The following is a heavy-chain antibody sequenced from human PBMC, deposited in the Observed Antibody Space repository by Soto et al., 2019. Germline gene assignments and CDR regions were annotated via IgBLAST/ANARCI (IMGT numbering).Heavy chain of an antibody. J-gene: IGHJ5*02. CDR3: AKDPRGLYNGFDP. Sequence: GGSLRLSXAASGFTFSSYGMHWVRQAPGKGLEWVAVISYDGSNKYYADSVKGRFTISRDNSKNTLYLQMTSLRAEDTGVYYCAKDPRGLYNGFDPWGQGTLVTVSS. CDR1: GFTFSSYG. V-gene: IGHV3-30*18. CDR2: ISYDGSNK. D-gene: IGHD3-10*01.